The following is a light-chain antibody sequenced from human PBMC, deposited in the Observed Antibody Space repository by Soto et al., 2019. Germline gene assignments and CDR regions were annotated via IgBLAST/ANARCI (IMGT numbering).Light chain of an antibody. CDR1: QSVGSY. V-gene: IGKV3-11*01. CDR2: DAS. Sequence: EIVLTQSPATLSLSPGERATLSCRASQSVGSYLAWYQQKSGQSPRLLIYDASNRATGIPARFSGSGSGTDFTLTISSLEPEDFAVYYCQQRGTFGGGTKVEIK. J-gene: IGKJ4*01. CDR3: QQRGT.